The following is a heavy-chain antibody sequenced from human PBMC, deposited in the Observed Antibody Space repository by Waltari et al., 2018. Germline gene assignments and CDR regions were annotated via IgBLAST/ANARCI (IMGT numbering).Heavy chain of an antibody. Sequence: EVQLVESGGGLIQPGGSLRLSCAASGFTVSSNYMTWVRQAPGKGREWVLIIYTGGTTDYADSVKGRFAISTDNSKNTLYLQMNSLRVEDTAVYYCARDRTRVGGMDVWGQGTTVTVSS. J-gene: IGHJ6*02. D-gene: IGHD4-17*01. CDR3: ARDRTRVGGMDV. V-gene: IGHV3-53*01. CDR1: GFTVSSNY. CDR2: IYTGGTT.